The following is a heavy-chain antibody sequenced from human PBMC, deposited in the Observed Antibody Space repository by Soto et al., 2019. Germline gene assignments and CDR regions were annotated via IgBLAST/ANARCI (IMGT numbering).Heavy chain of an antibody. CDR2: ISAYNGNT. D-gene: IGHD3-22*01. J-gene: IGHJ2*01. V-gene: IGHV1-18*01. CDR3: ARDKSASSGVITAGGWYFDL. Sequence: QVQLVQSGAEVKKPGASVKVSCKASGYTFTSYGISWVRQAPGQGLEWMGWISAYNGNTNYAQKLQGRVTMTTDTSTDTAYMELRSLRSDDTAVYYCARDKSASSGVITAGGWYFDLWGRGNLVTVSS. CDR1: GYTFTSYG.